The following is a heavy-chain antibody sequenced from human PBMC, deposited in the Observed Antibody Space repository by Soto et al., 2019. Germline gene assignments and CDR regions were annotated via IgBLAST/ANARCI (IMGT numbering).Heavy chain of an antibody. V-gene: IGHV3-30*03. J-gene: IGHJ4*02. CDR1: GFTFSSYG. CDR2: ISYDGSNK. Sequence: QVQLVESGGGVVQPGRSLRLSCAASGFTFSSYGMHWVRQAPGKGLEWGAVISYDGSNKDYADSVKGRFTISRDNSKNTLYLQMNSLRAEDTAVYYCAMARGVVATTSFDYWGQGPLVTVSS. CDR3: AMARGVVATTSFDY. D-gene: IGHD5-12*01.